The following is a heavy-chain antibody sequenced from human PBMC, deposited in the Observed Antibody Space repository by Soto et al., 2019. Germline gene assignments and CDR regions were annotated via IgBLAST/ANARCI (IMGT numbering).Heavy chain of an antibody. Sequence: SETLSLTCTVSGGSISSYYWSWIRQPPGKGLEWIGYIYYSGSTNYNPSLKSRVTISVDTSKNQFSLKLSSVTAADTAVYYCARDRVGDIATPDAFDIWGQGTMVTVSS. D-gene: IGHD2-15*01. J-gene: IGHJ3*02. CDR1: GGSISSYY. CDR2: IYYSGST. CDR3: ARDRVGDIATPDAFDI. V-gene: IGHV4-59*01.